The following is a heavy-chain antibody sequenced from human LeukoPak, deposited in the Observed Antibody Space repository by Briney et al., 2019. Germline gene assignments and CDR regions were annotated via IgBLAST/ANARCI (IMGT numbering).Heavy chain of an antibody. J-gene: IGHJ4*02. D-gene: IGHD3-10*01. V-gene: IGHV3-48*01. CDR1: GFTFSSYS. CDR3: ARVHRITMVRGVTGGLDY. Sequence: GGSLRLSCAASGFTFSSYSMNWVRQAPGKGLEWVSYISSSSSTIYYADSVKSRFTISRDNAKNSLYLQMNSLRAEDTAVYYCARVHRITMVRGVTGGLDYWGQGTLVTVSS. CDR2: ISSSSSTI.